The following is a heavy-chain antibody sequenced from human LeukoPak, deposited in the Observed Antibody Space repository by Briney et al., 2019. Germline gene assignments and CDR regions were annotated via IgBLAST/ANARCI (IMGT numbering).Heavy chain of an antibody. D-gene: IGHD2-2*01. CDR1: GFTFSSYG. CDR3: ARDPIGYCSSTSCYPYGMDV. Sequence: GGSLRLSCAASGFTFSSYGMHWVRQAPGKGLEWVAVIWYDGSNKYYADSVKGRFTISRDSSKNTLYLQMNSLRAEDTAVYYCARDPIGYCSSTSCYPYGMDVWGQGTTVTVSS. J-gene: IGHJ6*02. CDR2: IWYDGSNK. V-gene: IGHV3-33*01.